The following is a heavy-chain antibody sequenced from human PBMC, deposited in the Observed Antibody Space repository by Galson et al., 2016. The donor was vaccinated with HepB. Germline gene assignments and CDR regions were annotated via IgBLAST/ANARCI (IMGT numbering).Heavy chain of an antibody. CDR2: ISGSATSM. CDR3: AKDLLGGTFIPYFFDY. D-gene: IGHD1-26*01. J-gene: IGHJ4*02. CDR1: GFTFSAYA. V-gene: IGHV3-23*01. Sequence: SLRLSCAASGFTFSAYAMHWVRQAPGKGLEWVSVISGSATSMYYAESVRGRFIISRDNSKNTLYLQMNSLRAEDTAVYYCAKDLLGGTFIPYFFDYWGQGALVIVSS.